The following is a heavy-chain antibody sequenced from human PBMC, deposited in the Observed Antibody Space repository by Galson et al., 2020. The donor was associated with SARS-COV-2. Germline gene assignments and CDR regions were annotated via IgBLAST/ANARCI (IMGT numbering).Heavy chain of an antibody. CDR3: ARQRGGSPDY. V-gene: IGHV3-66*02. D-gene: IGHD1-26*01. Sequence: GGSLRLSCAASGITVSSNYMSWVRQAPGKGLEWVSVIYSGGTTYYADSVKGRFTISRDSSKNTLFLQMYSLRPEDTAVYYCARQRGGSPDYWGQGTLVTVSS. J-gene: IGHJ4*02. CDR2: IYSGGTT. CDR1: GITVSSNY.